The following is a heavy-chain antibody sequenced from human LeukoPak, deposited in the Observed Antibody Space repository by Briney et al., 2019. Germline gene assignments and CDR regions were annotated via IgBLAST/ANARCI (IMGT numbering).Heavy chain of an antibody. D-gene: IGHD2-15*01. J-gene: IGHJ5*02. CDR3: ARLSYVVGATGTQYGSLDP. CDR1: GDSMSNYY. CDR2: IYTSGGT. V-gene: IGHV4-4*07. Sequence: SGTLCLTCTVSGDSMSNYYRSWIRQPPGMGLEWIGRIYTSGGTNCNPSLKSRLTMSVDTSKNQFTLKLSSVAAADTAAYYCARLSYVVGATGTQYGSLDPWGRGTLVTVSP.